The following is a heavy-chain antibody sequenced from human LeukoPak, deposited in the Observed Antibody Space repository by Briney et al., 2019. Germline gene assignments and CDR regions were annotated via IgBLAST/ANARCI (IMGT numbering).Heavy chain of an antibody. V-gene: IGHV1-46*01. CDR2: IYPRDGST. CDR1: GYTFTNNY. Sequence: ASVKVSCKASGYTFTNNYLHWVRQAPGQGLEWMGMIYPRDGSTSYAQNFQGRVTVTRDTSTTTVHMELRGLRSEDTAVYYCARDQEGFDYWGQGTVVTASS. J-gene: IGHJ4*02. CDR3: ARDQEGFDY.